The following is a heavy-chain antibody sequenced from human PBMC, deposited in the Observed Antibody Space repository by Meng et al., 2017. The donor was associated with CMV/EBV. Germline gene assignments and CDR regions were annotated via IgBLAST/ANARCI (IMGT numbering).Heavy chain of an antibody. Sequence: GGSLRLSCAASGFTFSSYWMSWVRQAPGKGLEWVSVIYSGGSTYYADSVKGRFTISRDNSKNTLYLQMNSLRAEDTAVYYCASMVVTRGWFDPWGQGTLVTVSS. CDR2: IYSGGST. V-gene: IGHV3-53*01. CDR1: GFTFSSYW. CDR3: ASMVVTRGWFDP. D-gene: IGHD4/OR15-4a*01. J-gene: IGHJ5*02.